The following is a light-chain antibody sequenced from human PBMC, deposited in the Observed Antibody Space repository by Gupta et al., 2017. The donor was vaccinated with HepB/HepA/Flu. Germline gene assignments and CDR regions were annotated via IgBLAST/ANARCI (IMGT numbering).Light chain of an antibody. Sequence: DIVMIQSPLSLPVTPGEPASISCRYSQSLLHSNGYNYLDWYLQKPGQSPQLLIYLGSNWASGVPDRFSGSGSGTDLTLKISRVEAEDIGVYYCKQSLQTPRTFGQGTQLEIK. J-gene: IGKJ5*01. CDR1: QSLLHSNGYNY. V-gene: IGKV2-28*01. CDR2: LGS. CDR3: KQSLQTPRT.